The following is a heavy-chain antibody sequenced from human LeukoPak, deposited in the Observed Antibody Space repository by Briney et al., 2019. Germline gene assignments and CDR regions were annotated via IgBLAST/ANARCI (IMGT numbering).Heavy chain of an antibody. CDR3: AKDPWKKTTKHSGSYFDY. J-gene: IGHJ4*02. CDR2: IRYDGSNK. Sequence: GGSLRLSCAASGFTFSSYGMHWVRQAPGKGLEWVAFIRYDGSNKYYADSVKGRFTISRNNSKNTLYLQMNSLRAEDTAVYYCAKDPWKKTTKHSGSYFDYWGQGTLVTVSS. V-gene: IGHV3-30*02. CDR1: GFTFSSYG. D-gene: IGHD1-26*01.